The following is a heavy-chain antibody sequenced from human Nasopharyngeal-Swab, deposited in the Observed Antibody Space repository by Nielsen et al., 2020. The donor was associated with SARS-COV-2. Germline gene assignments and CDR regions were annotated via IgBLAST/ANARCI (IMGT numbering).Heavy chain of an antibody. Sequence: VRQVTRKGPESVSGINWYGGSRGYADSVTGRFTISSNNAKNALYLQMNSLRAEDTALYHCARDAEQLGVYYYGMDVWGQGTTVTVSS. D-gene: IGHD6-6*01. V-gene: IGHV3-20*01. J-gene: IGHJ6*02. CDR2: INWYGGSR. CDR3: ARDAEQLGVYYYGMDV.